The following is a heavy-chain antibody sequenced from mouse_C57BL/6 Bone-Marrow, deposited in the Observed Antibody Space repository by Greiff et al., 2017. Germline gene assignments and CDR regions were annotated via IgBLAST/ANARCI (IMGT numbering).Heavy chain of an antibody. CDR3: ARARGHAMDY. J-gene: IGHJ4*01. Sequence: EVQVVESGGGLVQSGRSLRLSCATSGFTFSDFYMEWVRQAPGKGLEWIAASRNKANDYTTKYSASVKGRFIVSRDASQSILYLQMNALRDEDTDIYYCARARGHAMDYWGQGTSVTVSS. V-gene: IGHV7-1*01. CDR1: GFTFSDFY. CDR2: SRNKANDYTT.